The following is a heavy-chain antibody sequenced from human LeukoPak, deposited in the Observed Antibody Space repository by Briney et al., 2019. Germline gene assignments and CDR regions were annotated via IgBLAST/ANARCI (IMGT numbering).Heavy chain of an antibody. V-gene: IGHV3-15*01. CDR2: IKSKTDGETP. D-gene: IGHD1-1*01. Sequence: GGSLRLSCAASGFTFSNAWMSWVRQAPGKGPEWVGRIKSKTDGETPDYAAPVKGRFTFSRDDSKNTLYLQMSSLKTEDTAVYYCTTNWKGAMLDYWGQGTLVTVSS. CDR1: GFTFSNAW. J-gene: IGHJ4*02. CDR3: TTNWKGAMLDY.